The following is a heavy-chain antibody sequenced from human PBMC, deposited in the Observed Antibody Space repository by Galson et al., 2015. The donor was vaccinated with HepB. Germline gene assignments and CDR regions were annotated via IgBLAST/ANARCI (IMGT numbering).Heavy chain of an antibody. V-gene: IGHV3-23*01. J-gene: IGHJ4*02. D-gene: IGHD6-19*01. CDR2: ISGSGGSI. CDR1: GFTFSSYA. CDR3: ARHYFSAWPDTPLDY. Sequence: SLRLSCAASGFTFSSYAMTWVRQAPGKGLEWVSVISGSGGSIYYADSVKGRFTTSRDNSKNTLYLQMNSLRAEDTAVYYCARHYFSAWPDTPLDYWGQGTLVTVSS.